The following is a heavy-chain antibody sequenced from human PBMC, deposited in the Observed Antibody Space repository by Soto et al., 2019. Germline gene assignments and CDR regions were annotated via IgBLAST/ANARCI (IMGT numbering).Heavy chain of an antibody. CDR3: ARARITMVREVIKYNMDV. CDR2: IYNSGST. V-gene: IGHV4-59*01. Sequence: SETLSLTCTVSGGSISSYYWSWIRRPPGKGLEWIGFIYNSGSTHSNPSLQSRVTISVDTSKNQFSLKLSSVTAADTGIYYCARARITMVREVIKYNMDVWGQGTTVTVS. D-gene: IGHD3-10*01. J-gene: IGHJ6*02. CDR1: GGSISSYY.